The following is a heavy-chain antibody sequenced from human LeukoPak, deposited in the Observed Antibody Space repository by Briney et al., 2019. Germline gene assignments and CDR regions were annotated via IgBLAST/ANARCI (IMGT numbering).Heavy chain of an antibody. CDR3: AREAYDFWSGYRRDFDY. CDR2: ISGSGGST. V-gene: IGHV3-23*01. D-gene: IGHD3-3*01. CDR1: GFTFSSYA. J-gene: IGHJ4*02. Sequence: GGSLRLSCAASGFTFSSYAMSWVRQAPGKGLEWVSAISGSGGSTYYADSVKGRFTISRDNAKNSLYLQMNSLRAEDTAVYYCAREAYDFWSGYRRDFDYWGQGTLITVSS.